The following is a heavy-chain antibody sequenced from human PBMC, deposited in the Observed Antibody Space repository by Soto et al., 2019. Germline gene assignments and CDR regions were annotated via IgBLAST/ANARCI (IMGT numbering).Heavy chain of an antibody. CDR2: IDKDGTDS. CDR3: ARGWFGPDV. V-gene: IGHV3-74*01. J-gene: IGHJ6*03. D-gene: IGHD3-10*01. CDR1: EFTFSGRS. Sequence: EVQLVESGGGLVQLGGSLRLSCAASEFTFSGRSVHWVRQAPGKGLVWVSGIDKDGTDSTYADSVKGRFTSSRDNAQNTVYLQMNSLRVEDTAVYYCARGWFGPDVWGKGTTVTVSS.